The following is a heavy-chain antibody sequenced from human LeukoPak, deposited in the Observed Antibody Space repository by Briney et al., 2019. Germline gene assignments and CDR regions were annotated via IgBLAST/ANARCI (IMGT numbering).Heavy chain of an antibody. D-gene: IGHD2-15*01. Sequence: GGSLRLSCAASGFTVSSKYMSWVRQAPGKGLEWVSVIVSGGATYYADSVKGRFTTSRDNSENTLYLHMNSLRVDDTAVYYCATRGSNNWCADWGQGALVTVSS. CDR1: GFTVSSKY. CDR3: ATRGSNNWCAD. V-gene: IGHV3-66*01. CDR2: IVSGGAT. J-gene: IGHJ5*02.